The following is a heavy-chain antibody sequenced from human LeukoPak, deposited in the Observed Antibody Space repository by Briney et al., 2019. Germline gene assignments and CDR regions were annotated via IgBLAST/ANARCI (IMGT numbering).Heavy chain of an antibody. V-gene: IGHV4-4*09. CDR1: GGSLSDNY. D-gene: IGHD6-19*01. CDR3: AGRRFAVPGTVWFDP. CDR2: VYSGGGT. J-gene: IGHJ5*02. Sequence: PSETLSLTCTVSGGSLSDNYWVWLRQPPGRGLEWVGYVYSGGGTSYNPSLKSRVTISVDTSQNRFSLKLTSVTAADTAVYYCAGRRFAVPGTVWFDPWGQGTLVTVSS.